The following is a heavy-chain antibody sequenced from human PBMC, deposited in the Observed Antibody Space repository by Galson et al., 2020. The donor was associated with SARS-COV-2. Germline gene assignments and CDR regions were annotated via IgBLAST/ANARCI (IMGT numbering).Heavy chain of an antibody. V-gene: IGHV3-9*01. CDR2: ISWNSGSI. CDR1: GFTFDDYA. J-gene: IGHJ3*02. D-gene: IGHD3-3*01. CDR3: AKVQDHYDFWSGVPGGAAFDI. Sequence: LRLSCAASGFTFDDYAMHWVRQAPGKGLEWVSGISWNSGSIGYADSVKGRFTISRDNAKNSLYLQMNSLRAEDTALYYCAKVQDHYDFWSGVPGGAAFDIWGQGTMVTVSS.